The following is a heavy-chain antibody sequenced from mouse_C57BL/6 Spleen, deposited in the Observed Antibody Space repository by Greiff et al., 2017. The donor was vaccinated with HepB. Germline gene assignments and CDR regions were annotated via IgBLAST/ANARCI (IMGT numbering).Heavy chain of an antibody. V-gene: IGHV5-17*01. CDR1: GPTFSDYG. CDR2: ISSGSSTI. Sequence: LMESGGLPPKPGGSPKLSCAASGPTFSDYGIHWVRQAPEKGLEWVAYISSGSSTIYYADTVKGRFTISRDNAKNTLFLQMTSLRSEDTAMYYCAHYYGSSYPFAYWGQGTLVTVSA. J-gene: IGHJ3*01. D-gene: IGHD1-1*01. CDR3: AHYYGSSYPFAY.